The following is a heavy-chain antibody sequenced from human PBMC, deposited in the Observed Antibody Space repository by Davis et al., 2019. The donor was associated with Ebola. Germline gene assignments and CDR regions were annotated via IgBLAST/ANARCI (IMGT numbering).Heavy chain of an antibody. CDR1: GFTFSTYA. CDR3: GRVRGGYYSDFDY. J-gene: IGHJ4*02. D-gene: IGHD1-26*01. V-gene: IGHV3-30-3*01. CDR2: ISSDAYNY. Sequence: PGGSLRLSCAASGFTFSTYAMHWVRQAPGKGLEWVAVISSDAYNYYHADSVKGRFTISRDNSKNTLYLQMNSLRAEDTAVYYCGRVRGGYYSDFDYWGQGTLVTVSS.